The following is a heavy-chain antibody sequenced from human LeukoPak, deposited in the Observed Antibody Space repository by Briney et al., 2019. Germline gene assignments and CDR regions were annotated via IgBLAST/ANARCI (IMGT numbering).Heavy chain of an antibody. CDR3: ARYLGAVCSGNSFDVEN. V-gene: IGHV4-30-4*01. CDR1: GDSVSSGGYY. CDR2: IYYSGST. D-gene: IGHD3-10*02. Sequence: KASETLSLACTISGDSVSSGGYYWSWIRQPPGKGLEWIGYIYYSGSTYYNPSLKSRPTISIDTSKNQFSLKLSSVTAADTAVYYCARYLGAVCSGNSFDVENWGQGTLVTVSS. J-gene: IGHJ4*01.